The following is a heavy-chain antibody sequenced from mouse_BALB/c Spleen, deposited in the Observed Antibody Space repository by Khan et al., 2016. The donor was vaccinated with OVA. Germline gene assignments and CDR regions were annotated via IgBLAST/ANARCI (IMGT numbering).Heavy chain of an antibody. CDR2: ISIGGGTT. J-gene: IGHJ2*01. Sequence: EVELVESGGGLVKPGGSLKLSCAASGFAFSSYDMSWVRQTPEKRLEWVAFISIGGGTTHYPDTVKGRFTIPRDNAKNTLYLQMNSLKSEDTAMYYCTRPHYYGSNYYFDYWGQGTTLTVSS. CDR3: TRPHYYGSNYYFDY. D-gene: IGHD1-1*01. V-gene: IGHV5-12-1*01. CDR1: GFAFSSYD.